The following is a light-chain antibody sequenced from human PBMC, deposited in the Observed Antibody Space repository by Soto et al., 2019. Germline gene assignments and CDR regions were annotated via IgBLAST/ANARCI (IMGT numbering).Light chain of an antibody. CDR3: QQSYSTPWT. V-gene: IGKV1-39*01. Sequence: DIQMTQSPSSLSASVGDRVTITCRASQSISSYLNWYQQKPGKAPKLLIYAASSLQSGVPSRFSGSGSGTDFTLTISSLQPEDFETYYCQQSYSTPWTFGQGTKVEIQ. CDR2: AAS. CDR1: QSISSY. J-gene: IGKJ1*01.